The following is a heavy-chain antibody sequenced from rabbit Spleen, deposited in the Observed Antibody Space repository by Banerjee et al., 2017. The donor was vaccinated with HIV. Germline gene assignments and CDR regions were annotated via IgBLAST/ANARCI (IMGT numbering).Heavy chain of an antibody. V-gene: IGHV1S47*01. CDR2: IYDGDDNT. Sequence: QEQLVESGGGLVQPEGSLTLTCKASGFDFSSNAMCWVRQAPGKGPEWIACIYDGDDNTYYASWVNGRFTISRSTSLNTVTLQMTSLTAADTATYFCARDLDGVIGWNFGWWGQGTLVTVS. CDR3: ARDLDGVIGWNFGW. D-gene: IGHD4-1*01. J-gene: IGHJ3*01. CDR1: GFDFSSNA.